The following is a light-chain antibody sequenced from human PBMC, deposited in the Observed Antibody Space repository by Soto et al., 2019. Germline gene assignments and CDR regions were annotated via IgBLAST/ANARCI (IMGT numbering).Light chain of an antibody. CDR2: SAS. CDR1: QGISSY. V-gene: IGKV1-9*01. CDR3: QQYYSYPRT. J-gene: IGKJ1*01. Sequence: DIQFTQSPSFLSASVGDRVTITCRASQGISSYLAWFKQKQGKAPNLLIYSASTLQSGVPSRFRGSGSGTDFTLTISCLKSEDFETYYCQQYYSYPRTFGQGTKVDIK.